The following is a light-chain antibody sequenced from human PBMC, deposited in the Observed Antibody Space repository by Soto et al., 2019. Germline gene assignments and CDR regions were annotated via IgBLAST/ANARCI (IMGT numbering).Light chain of an antibody. V-gene: IGLV1-44*01. CDR1: RSNVGRNA. Sequence: QSVLTQPPSASGTPGQTVTISCSGSRSNVGRNAVSWYQQVPGMDPTLLVFANINRPSGVPDRFSGAATGATASLAISGLQSEDEDDDYCATWDATLNTPLFGGGTKLTVL. J-gene: IGLJ2*01. CDR3: ATWDATLNTPL. CDR2: ANI.